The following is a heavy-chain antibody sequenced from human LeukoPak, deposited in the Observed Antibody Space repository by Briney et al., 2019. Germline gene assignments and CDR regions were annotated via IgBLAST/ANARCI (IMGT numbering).Heavy chain of an antibody. Sequence: GGSLRLSCAASGFTFSSYAMSWVRQAPGKGLEWVSAISGSGGSTYYADSVKGRFTISRDNSKNTVYLQMNSLRAEDTALYYCARERDGYCGGDCYYYYGMDVWGQGTTVTVSS. V-gene: IGHV3-23*01. D-gene: IGHD2-21*02. CDR1: GFTFSSYA. J-gene: IGHJ6*02. CDR2: ISGSGGST. CDR3: ARERDGYCGGDCYYYYGMDV.